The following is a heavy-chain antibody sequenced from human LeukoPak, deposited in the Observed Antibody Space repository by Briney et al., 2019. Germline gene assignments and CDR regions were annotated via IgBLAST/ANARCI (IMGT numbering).Heavy chain of an antibody. D-gene: IGHD1-26*01. Sequence: GGSLRLSCAASGFTFSSYWMSWVRQAPGKGLEWVANIKQDGSEKYYVDSVKGRFTISRDNAKNSLYLQMNSLRTEDMALYYCTKGRDGGSLSDASDVWGQGTMVIVSA. J-gene: IGHJ3*01. CDR3: TKGRDGGSLSDASDV. CDR2: IKQDGSEK. CDR1: GFTFSSYW. V-gene: IGHV3-7*03.